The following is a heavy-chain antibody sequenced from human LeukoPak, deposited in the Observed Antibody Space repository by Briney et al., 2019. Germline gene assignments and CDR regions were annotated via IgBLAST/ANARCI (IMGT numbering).Heavy chain of an antibody. D-gene: IGHD6-19*01. V-gene: IGHV3-15*01. CDR3: TTDRAYSSGWYGFDY. CDR1: GFTCSNAW. J-gene: IGHJ4*02. CDR2: IKSKTDGGTT. Sequence: PGVFLRLSCAASGFTCSNAWMSWVRQAPGKGLEWVGRIKSKTDGGTTDYAAPVNGRFNISRDDSRNTLYLQMNSLKTEDTAVYYCTTDRAYSSGWYGFDYWGQGTLVTVSS.